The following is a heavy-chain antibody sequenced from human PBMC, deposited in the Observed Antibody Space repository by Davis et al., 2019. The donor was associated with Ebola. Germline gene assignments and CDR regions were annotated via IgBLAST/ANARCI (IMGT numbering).Heavy chain of an antibody. J-gene: IGHJ6*03. CDR3: ARGGAFYYDSSGFSWSYSSYMDV. V-gene: IGHV4-34*01. D-gene: IGHD3-22*01. Sequence: SETLSLTCALHGESFTGYYWTWIRQPPGKGLEWIGEINHRENTNYNPSLKSRVTISVDTSKKQISLKLNSVTAADTAVYFCARGGAFYYDSSGFSWSYSSYMDVWGKGTTVTVS. CDR1: GESFTGYY. CDR2: INHRENT.